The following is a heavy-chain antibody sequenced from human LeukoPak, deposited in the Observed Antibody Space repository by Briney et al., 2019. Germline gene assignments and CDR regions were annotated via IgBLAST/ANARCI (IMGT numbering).Heavy chain of an antibody. CDR3: AIFTYYYDSSGPYYYYYYMDV. Sequence: ASVKVSCKASGYTFTGYYMHWVRQAPGQGLEWMGWINPNSGGTNYAQKFQGRVTMTRDTSISTAYMELSRLRSDDTAVYYCAIFTYYYDSSGPYYYYYYMDVWGKGTTVTVSS. D-gene: IGHD3-22*01. V-gene: IGHV1-2*02. CDR1: GYTFTGYY. J-gene: IGHJ6*03. CDR2: INPNSGGT.